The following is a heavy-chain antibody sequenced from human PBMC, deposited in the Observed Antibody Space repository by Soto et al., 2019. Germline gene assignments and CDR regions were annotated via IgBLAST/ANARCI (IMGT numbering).Heavy chain of an antibody. CDR2: IAYDGSYK. CDR1: GFAFSRYT. D-gene: IGHD4-17*01. Sequence: QVQLVESGGGVVQPGRSLRLSCAASGFAFSRYTSHWVRQAPGKGLEWVSVIAYDGSYKYYADSVKGRFTISRDNSKNTLYLQMKSLRAEDTAGYYCAREGSDYGGNSGAFDFWGQGTMVTVSS. V-gene: IGHV3-30-3*01. CDR3: AREGSDYGGNSGAFDF. J-gene: IGHJ3*01.